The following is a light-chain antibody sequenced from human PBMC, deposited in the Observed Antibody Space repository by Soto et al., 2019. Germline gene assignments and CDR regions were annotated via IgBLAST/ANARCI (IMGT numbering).Light chain of an antibody. J-gene: IGKJ2*01. V-gene: IGKV1-5*01. Sequence: DIQMTQSPSTLSASVGDRVTITCRASQSISSWLAWYQQKPGKAPKLLIYDASSLESGVPSRFSGSGSGTEFTLTISSLQPDDVATYYSQQYNSYSYTFCQGTKLEIK. CDR2: DAS. CDR1: QSISSW. CDR3: QQYNSYSYT.